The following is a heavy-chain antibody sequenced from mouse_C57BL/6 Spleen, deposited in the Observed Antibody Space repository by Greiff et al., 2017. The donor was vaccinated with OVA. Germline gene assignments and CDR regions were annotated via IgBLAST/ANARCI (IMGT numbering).Heavy chain of an antibody. D-gene: IGHD4-1*01. V-gene: IGHV14-2*01. CDR2: IDPEDGET. CDR3: ARISGTKYYFDY. J-gene: IGHJ2*01. Sequence: EVQLVESGAELVKPGASVKLSCTASGFNIKDYYMHWVKQRTEQGLEWIGRIDPEDGETKYAPNFQGKATITADTSSNTAYLQLSSLTSEDTAVYYCARISGTKYYFDYWGQGTTLTVSS. CDR1: GFNIKDYY.